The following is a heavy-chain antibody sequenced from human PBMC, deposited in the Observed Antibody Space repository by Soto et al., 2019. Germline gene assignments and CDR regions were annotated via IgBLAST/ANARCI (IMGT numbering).Heavy chain of an antibody. J-gene: IGHJ4*02. D-gene: IGHD1-1*01. Sequence: QVQLQESGPGLVKRSQTLSLTCTVSGGSISSGGTGSYWTWIRQLPGKGLEWIGYIYYTGNTYYNPSLKSRPTISIDTSENQFSLKLTSVTAADTAVYFCASGHDAYKVRYSGQGTLVTVSS. V-gene: IGHV4-31*03. CDR3: ASGHDAYKVRY. CDR1: GGSISSGGTGSY. CDR2: IYYTGNT.